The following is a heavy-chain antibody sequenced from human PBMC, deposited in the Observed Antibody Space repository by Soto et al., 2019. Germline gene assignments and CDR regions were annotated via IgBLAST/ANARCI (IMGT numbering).Heavy chain of an antibody. D-gene: IGHD6-13*01. V-gene: IGHV4-59*02. CDR1: GGSVSSYY. Sequence: SETLSLTCTVSGGSVSSYYWSWIRQPPGKGLERIGYIYYIGSTNYNPSLKGRVTLSIDTSENQFSLKLSSVTAADTAVYYCARTPGSSYIDHWGQGTLVTVST. J-gene: IGHJ4*02. CDR3: ARTPGSSYIDH. CDR2: IYYIGST.